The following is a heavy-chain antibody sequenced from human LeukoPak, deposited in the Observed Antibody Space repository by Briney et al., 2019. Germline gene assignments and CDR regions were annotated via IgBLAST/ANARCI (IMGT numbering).Heavy chain of an antibody. CDR1: GYSFTNYW. Sequence: GESLKISCKGSGYSFTNYWIGWVRQMPGKGLEWMGIIYPADSDTRYSPSFQDQVTISADKSISTAYLQWSSLKASDTAMYYCARHLLYCSSTSCSDYYYYMDVWGKGTTVTISS. CDR2: IYPADSDT. CDR3: ARHLLYCSSTSCSDYYYYMDV. D-gene: IGHD2-2*01. J-gene: IGHJ6*03. V-gene: IGHV5-51*01.